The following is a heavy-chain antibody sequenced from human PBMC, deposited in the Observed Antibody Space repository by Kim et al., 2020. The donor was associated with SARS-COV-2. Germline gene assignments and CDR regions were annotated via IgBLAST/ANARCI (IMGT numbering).Heavy chain of an antibody. Sequence: ASVKVSCKASGYIFSTYGFSWVRQAPGQGLELLGWISARDGYAHYAQKVQGRVTMTTDTSTNTAYMELWSLRSADTAMYYCARGAYGDVSFDYWGQRTLV. J-gene: IGHJ4*02. CDR1: GYIFSTYG. D-gene: IGHD4-17*01. CDR3: ARGAYGDVSFDY. V-gene: IGHV1-18*04. CDR2: ISARDGYA.